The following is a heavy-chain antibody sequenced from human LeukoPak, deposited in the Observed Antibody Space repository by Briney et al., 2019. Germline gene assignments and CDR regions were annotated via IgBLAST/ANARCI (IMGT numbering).Heavy chain of an antibody. CDR2: VSYSGST. CDR3: ARVRGEQWLEIIDY. D-gene: IGHD6-19*01. V-gene: IGHV4-59*01. J-gene: IGHJ4*02. Sequence: SETLSLTCTVSGGSISSYYWSWIRQPPGKGLEWIGYVSYSGSTNDNPSLRSRLTISVDTSKKQFSLKLSSVTAADTAVYYCARVRGEQWLEIIDYWGQGTLVTVSS. CDR1: GGSISSYY.